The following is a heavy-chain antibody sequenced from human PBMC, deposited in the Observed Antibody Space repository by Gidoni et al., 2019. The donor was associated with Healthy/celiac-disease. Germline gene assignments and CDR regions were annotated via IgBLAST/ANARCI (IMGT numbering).Heavy chain of an antibody. CDR3: TTYSSRYSSGWYFDY. J-gene: IGHJ4*02. CDR2: IKSKTDGGTT. V-gene: IGHV3-15*01. Sequence: EVQLVESGGGLVKPGGSLRLSCAASGFTFSNAWMRWVRQAPGKGLAWVGRIKSKTDGGTTDYAAPVKGRFTISRDDSKNTLYLQMNSLKTEDTAVYYCTTYSSRYSSGWYFDYWGQGTLVTVSS. D-gene: IGHD6-19*01. CDR1: GFTFSNAW.